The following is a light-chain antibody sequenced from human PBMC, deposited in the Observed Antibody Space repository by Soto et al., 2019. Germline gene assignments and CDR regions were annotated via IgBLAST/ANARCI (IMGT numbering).Light chain of an antibody. V-gene: IGLV1-40*01. Sequence: QSVLTQPPSASGTPGQSVTISCSGSSSNIGSNTVTWYQQLPGTAPILLIYTNGNRPSGVPDRFSGSKSGTSASLAITGLQAEDEADYYCQSYDSGLSGSVFGGGTKVTVL. CDR2: TNG. J-gene: IGLJ3*02. CDR1: SSNIGSNT. CDR3: QSYDSGLSGSV.